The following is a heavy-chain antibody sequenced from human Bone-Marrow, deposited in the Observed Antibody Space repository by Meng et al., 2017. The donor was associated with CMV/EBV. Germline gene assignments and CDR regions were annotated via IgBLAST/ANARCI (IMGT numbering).Heavy chain of an antibody. J-gene: IGHJ5*02. CDR2: INPNSGGT. CDR1: GHTVTGTY. V-gene: IGHV1-2*02. Sequence: TLYVSSTASGHTVTGTYMHCGRQAPGQGLESMGWINPNSGGTNYAQKFQGRVTMTRDTSISTAYMELSRLRSDDTAVYYCARDVAIYCSGGSCYRGSYWFDPWGQGTLVTVSS. CDR3: ARDVAIYCSGGSCYRGSYWFDP. D-gene: IGHD2-15*01.